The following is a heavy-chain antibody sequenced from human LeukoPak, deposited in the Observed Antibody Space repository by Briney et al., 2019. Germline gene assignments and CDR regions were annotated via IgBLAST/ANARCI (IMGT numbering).Heavy chain of an antibody. D-gene: IGHD6-6*01. V-gene: IGHV1-18*01. CDR2: ISAYNGNT. CDR3: ARGGSYSSSSFDY. Sequence: ASVKVSCKASGYTFTSYGISWVRQAPGQGLEWMGWISAYNGNTNYAQKLQGRVTTTTDTSTSTAYMELSSLRSEDTAVYYCARGGSYSSSSFDYWGQGTLVTVSS. J-gene: IGHJ4*02. CDR1: GYTFTSYG.